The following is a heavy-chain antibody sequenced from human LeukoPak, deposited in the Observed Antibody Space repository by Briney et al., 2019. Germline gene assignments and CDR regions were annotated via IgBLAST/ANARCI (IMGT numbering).Heavy chain of an antibody. D-gene: IGHD6-13*01. Sequence: PSETLSLTCTVSGGSINSSSYYWGWIRQPPGKGLEWIGEINHSGSTNYNPSLKSRVTISVDTSKNQFSLKLSSVTAADTAVYYCARHLKIYIAAAGTNWFDPWGQGTLVTVSS. CDR3: ARHLKIYIAAAGTNWFDP. CDR2: INHSGST. CDR1: GGSINSSSYY. V-gene: IGHV4-39*01. J-gene: IGHJ5*02.